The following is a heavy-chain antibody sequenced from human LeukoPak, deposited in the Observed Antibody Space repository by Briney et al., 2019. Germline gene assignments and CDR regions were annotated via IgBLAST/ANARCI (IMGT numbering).Heavy chain of an antibody. CDR1: GGSISSSSYY. Sequence: SETLSLTCTVSGGSISSSSYYWGWIRQPPGKGPEWIGSIYYSGNTYYNPSLKSRVTISVDTSKNQFSLKLSSVTAADTAVYYCARLFSSSWYRGAFDLWGQGTMVTVSS. V-gene: IGHV4-39*01. CDR2: IYYSGNT. D-gene: IGHD6-13*01. CDR3: ARLFSSSWYRGAFDL. J-gene: IGHJ3*01.